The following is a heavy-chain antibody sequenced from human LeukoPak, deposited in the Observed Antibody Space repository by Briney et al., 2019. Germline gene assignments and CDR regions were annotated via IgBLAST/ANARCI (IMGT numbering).Heavy chain of an antibody. CDR3: ARGRVLLAYCGGDCYHSWRRVAYFDY. CDR2: INHSGST. J-gene: IGHJ4*02. D-gene: IGHD2-21*02. Sequence: SETLSLTCAVYGGSFSGYYWSWIRQPPGKGLEWIGEINHSGSTNYNPSLKSRVTISVDTSKNQFSLKLSSVTAADTAVYYCARGRVLLAYCGGDCYHSWRRVAYFDYWGQGTLVTVSS. V-gene: IGHV4-34*01. CDR1: GGSFSGYY.